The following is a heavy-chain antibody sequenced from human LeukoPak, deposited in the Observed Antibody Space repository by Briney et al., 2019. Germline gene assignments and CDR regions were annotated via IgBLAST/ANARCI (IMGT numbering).Heavy chain of an antibody. CDR3: AGGVDDYHYYYGMDV. Sequence: SVKVSCKASGGTFSSYAISWVRQAPGQGLEWMGRIIPILGIANYAQKFQGRVTITADKSTSTAYMELSSLRSEDTAVYYCAGGVDDYHYYYGMDVWGQGTTVTVSS. CDR1: GGTFSSYA. V-gene: IGHV1-69*04. J-gene: IGHJ6*02. D-gene: IGHD4/OR15-4a*01. CDR2: IIPILGIA.